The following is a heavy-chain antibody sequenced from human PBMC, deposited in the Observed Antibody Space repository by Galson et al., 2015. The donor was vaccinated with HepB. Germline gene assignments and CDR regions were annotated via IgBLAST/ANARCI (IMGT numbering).Heavy chain of an antibody. CDR1: GYTFTSYY. V-gene: IGHV1-46*01. J-gene: IGHJ5*02. D-gene: IGHD1-26*01. Sequence: SVKVSCKASGYTFTSYYMHWVRQAPGQGLEWMAIINPSGGSTSYAQKFQGRVTMTRDTSTSTVYMELSSLRSEDTAVYYCARNGLYLGSGSYPNWFDPWGQGTLVTVSS. CDR3: ARNGLYLGSGSYPNWFDP. CDR2: INPSGGST.